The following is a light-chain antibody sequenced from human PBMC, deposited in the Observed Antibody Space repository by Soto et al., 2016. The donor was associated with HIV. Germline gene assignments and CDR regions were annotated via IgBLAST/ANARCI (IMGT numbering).Light chain of an antibody. V-gene: IGKV1-27*01. CDR2: AAS. Sequence: IQMTQSPSSLSASVGDRVTITCRASQGISNYLAWYQQKPGKVPKLLIYAASTLQSGVPSRFSGSGSGTDFTLTITSLQPEDVATYYXQKXNMDSARALIFGGGTKVDIK. J-gene: IGKJ4*01. CDR1: QGISNY. CDR3: QKXNMDSARALI.